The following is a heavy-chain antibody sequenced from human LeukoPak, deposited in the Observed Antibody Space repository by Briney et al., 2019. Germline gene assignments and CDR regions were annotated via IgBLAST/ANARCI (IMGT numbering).Heavy chain of an antibody. D-gene: IGHD3-22*01. CDR1: GGTFSSYA. Sequence: ASVKVPCKASGGTFSSYAISWVRQAPGQGLEWMGGIIPIFGTANYAQKFQGRVTITTDESTSTAYMELSSLRSEDTAVYYCARAAADYYDSSGYYYDWFDPWGQGTLVTVSS. CDR2: IIPIFGTA. CDR3: ARAAADYYDSSGYYYDWFDP. J-gene: IGHJ5*02. V-gene: IGHV1-69*05.